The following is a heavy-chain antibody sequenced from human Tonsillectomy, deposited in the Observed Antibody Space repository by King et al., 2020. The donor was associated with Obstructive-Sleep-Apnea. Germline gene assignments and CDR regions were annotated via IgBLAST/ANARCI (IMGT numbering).Heavy chain of an antibody. J-gene: IGHJ4*02. D-gene: IGHD3-3*01. V-gene: IGHV3-7*03. Sequence: VQLVESGGGLVQPGGSLRLSCAASGFTFSSYWMSWVRQAPGKGLEWVANIKQDGSEKYYVDSVKGRFTISRDNAKNSLYLPMNSLRAEDTAVYYCARGRIDYDFWSGAESTDPGAIDYWGQGTLVTVSS. CDR1: GFTFSSYW. CDR3: ARGRIDYDFWSGAESTDPGAIDY. CDR2: IKQDGSEK.